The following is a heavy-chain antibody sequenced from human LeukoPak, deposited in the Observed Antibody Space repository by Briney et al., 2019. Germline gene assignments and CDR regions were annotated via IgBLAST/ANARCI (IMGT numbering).Heavy chain of an antibody. J-gene: IGHJ4*02. CDR3: ARETAFGEFLD. D-gene: IGHD3-10*01. V-gene: IGHV4-4*07. Sequence: PSETLSLTCTVSGGSTSSYYLNWIRQPAGKGLEWIGRIYISGSTNYNPSLKSRVTMSVDTSKNQFSLKLSSVSAADTAVYYCARETAFGEFLDWGQGTLVTVSS. CDR1: GGSTSSYY. CDR2: IYISGST.